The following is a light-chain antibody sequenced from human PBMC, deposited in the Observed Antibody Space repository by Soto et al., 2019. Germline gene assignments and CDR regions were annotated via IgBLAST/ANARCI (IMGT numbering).Light chain of an antibody. CDR2: SAS. J-gene: IGKJ2*01. CDR1: QSVSSN. V-gene: IGKV3-15*01. Sequence: EIVMTQSPATLSVSPGERATLSCRASQSVSSNLAWYQQKPGQAPRLLIYSASTRATGVPARFSGSGSGTEFTLTISTLQSEDFAVYYCQQSNNWPPYTFGQGTKLDIK. CDR3: QQSNNWPPYT.